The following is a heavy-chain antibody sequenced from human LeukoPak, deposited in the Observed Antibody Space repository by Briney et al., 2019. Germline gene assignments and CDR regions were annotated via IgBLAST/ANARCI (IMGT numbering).Heavy chain of an antibody. V-gene: IGHV1-2*02. CDR2: IYLRNGDT. Sequence: ASVKVSCKASGYTFTDYYMHWVRQAPGQGLEWMGWIYLRNGDTEYAQKFQGRVTMTRDTSISTAYMELSRVRSDDTAVYYCARDPEMATIGLDYWGQGTLVTVSS. CDR1: GYTFTDYY. CDR3: ARDPEMATIGLDY. D-gene: IGHD5-24*01. J-gene: IGHJ4*02.